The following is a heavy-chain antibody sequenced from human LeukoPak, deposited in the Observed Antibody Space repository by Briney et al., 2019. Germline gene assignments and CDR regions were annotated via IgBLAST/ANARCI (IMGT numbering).Heavy chain of an antibody. J-gene: IGHJ6*02. V-gene: IGHV3-33*08. CDR1: GFTFSSYA. Sequence: GGSLRLSCAASGFTFSSYAMSWVRQAPGKGLEWVAVIWYDGSNKYYADSVKGRFTISRDNSKNTLYLQMNSLRAEDTAVYYCARDPDYYDSSGSTHYYYYYGMDVWGQGTTVTVSS. CDR2: IWYDGSNK. D-gene: IGHD3-22*01. CDR3: ARDPDYYDSSGSTHYYYYYGMDV.